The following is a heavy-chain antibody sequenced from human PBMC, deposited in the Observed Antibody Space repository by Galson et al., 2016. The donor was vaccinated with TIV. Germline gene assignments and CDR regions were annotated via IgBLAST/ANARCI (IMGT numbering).Heavy chain of an antibody. CDR2: ISWNSGSK. CDR3: VKDVGAIIGWLDP. V-gene: IGHV3-9*01. Sequence: LRLSCAASGFSFEDFAMHWVRQAPGKGLEWVSGISWNSGSKAYADSLKGRFTIYRDNTKNSLFLQMNSLRPEDTALYYCVKDVGAIIGWLDPWGQGTPVTVSS. D-gene: IGHD1-26*01. J-gene: IGHJ5*02. CDR1: GFSFEDFA.